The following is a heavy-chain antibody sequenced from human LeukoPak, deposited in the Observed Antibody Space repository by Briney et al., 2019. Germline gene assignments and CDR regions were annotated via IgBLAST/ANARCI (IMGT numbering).Heavy chain of an antibody. CDR2: IWYDGSNQ. CDR1: GFTFSNYG. V-gene: IGHV3-33*06. CDR3: AKGYYDSGSYSYGLDV. D-gene: IGHD3-10*01. Sequence: GGSLRLSCVASGFTFSNYGMHWVRQAPGKGLEWVAVIWYDGSNQYYADSVKGRFTISRDNSKNTLYLQLNSLRADDTAVYYCAKGYYDSGSYSYGLDVWGQGTTVTVSS. J-gene: IGHJ6*02.